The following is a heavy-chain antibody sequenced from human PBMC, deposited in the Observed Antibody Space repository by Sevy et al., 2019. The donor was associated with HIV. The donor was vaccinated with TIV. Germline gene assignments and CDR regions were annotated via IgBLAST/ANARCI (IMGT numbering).Heavy chain of an antibody. Sequence: GGSLRLSCAASGFTFDDYAMHWVRRAPGKGLEWVSGISWNSGSIGYADSVKGRFTISRDNAKNSLYLQMNSLRAEDTALYYCAKAAAGTWRGYFQHWGQGTLVTVSS. J-gene: IGHJ1*01. CDR2: ISWNSGSI. CDR3: AKAAAGTWRGYFQH. V-gene: IGHV3-9*01. CDR1: GFTFDDYA. D-gene: IGHD6-13*01.